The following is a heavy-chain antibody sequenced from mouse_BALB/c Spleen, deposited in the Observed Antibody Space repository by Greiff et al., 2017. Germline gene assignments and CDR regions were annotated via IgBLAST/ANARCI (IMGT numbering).Heavy chain of an antibody. V-gene: IGHV5-9-3*01. Sequence: EVKVVESGGGLVKPGGSLKLSCAASGFTFSSYAMSWVRQTPGKRLEWVATISSGGSYTYYPDSVKGRFTISRDNAKNTLYLQMSSLRSEDTAMYYCARDGKILFDYWGQGTTLTVSS. J-gene: IGHJ2*01. CDR3: ARDGKILFDY. CDR1: GFTFSSYA. CDR2: ISSGGSYT. D-gene: IGHD2-1*01.